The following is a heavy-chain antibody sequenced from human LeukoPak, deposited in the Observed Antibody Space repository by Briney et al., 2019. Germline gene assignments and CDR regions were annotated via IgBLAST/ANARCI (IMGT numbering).Heavy chain of an antibody. CDR1: GGSFSGYY. D-gene: IGHD6-13*01. CDR2: INHSGST. Sequence: SETLSLTCAVYGGSFSGYYGSWIRQPPGKGLEWIGEINHSGSTNYNPSLKSRVTISVDTSKNQFPLKLSSVTAADTAVYYCARGRWWYSSNSYFDYWGQGTLVTVSS. J-gene: IGHJ4*02. V-gene: IGHV4-34*01. CDR3: ARGRWWYSSNSYFDY.